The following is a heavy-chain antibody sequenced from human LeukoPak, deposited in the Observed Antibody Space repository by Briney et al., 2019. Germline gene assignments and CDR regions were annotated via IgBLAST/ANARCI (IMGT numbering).Heavy chain of an antibody. J-gene: IGHJ4*02. V-gene: IGHV4-61*02. CDR3: ARETYGGYDY. CDR1: GGSISSGSYY. Sequence: SETLSLTCTVSGGSISSGSYYWSLIRQPAGKGLEWIGRIYTSGSTNYNPSLKSRVTISVDTSKNQFSLKLSSVTAADTAVYYCARETYGGYDYWGQGTLVTVSS. CDR2: IYTSGST. D-gene: IGHD4-23*01.